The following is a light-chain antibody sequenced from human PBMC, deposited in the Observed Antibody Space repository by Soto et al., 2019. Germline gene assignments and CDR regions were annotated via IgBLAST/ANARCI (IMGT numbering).Light chain of an antibody. CDR1: QSVSSY. V-gene: IGKV3-11*01. CDR2: AAS. Sequence: IVLTQSPATLSWAPGERATLSCSASQSVSSYLAWYQQKPGQPPRPLIHAASNRATGIPARFSGSGSGTDFNHTTSSLEPEDFAVYYCKQRSNWPINFGQGTRLEIK. CDR3: KQRSNWPIN. J-gene: IGKJ5*01.